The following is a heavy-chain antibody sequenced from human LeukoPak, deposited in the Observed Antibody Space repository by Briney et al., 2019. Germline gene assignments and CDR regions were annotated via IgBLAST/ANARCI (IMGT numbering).Heavy chain of an antibody. D-gene: IGHD5-18*01. CDR1: GYTFTGYY. J-gene: IGHJ4*02. V-gene: IGHV1-2*02. CDR2: INPNSGGT. Sequence: GASVKVSCKASGYTFTGYYMHWVRQAPGQGLEWMGWINPNSGGTNYAQKFQGRVTMTRDTSISTAYMELGRLRSDDTAVYYCARFPIQLWLYGFDYWGQGTLVTVSS. CDR3: ARFPIQLWLYGFDY.